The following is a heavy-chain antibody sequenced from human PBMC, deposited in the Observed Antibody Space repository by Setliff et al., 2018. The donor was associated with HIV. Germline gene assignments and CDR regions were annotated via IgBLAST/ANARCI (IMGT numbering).Heavy chain of an antibody. CDR2: IYTSGST. CDR3: ARVSYTGSSYYYSYMDV. V-gene: IGHV4-4*08. Sequence: SETLSLTCTVSGDSISSSYYWTWIRQPPGKGLEWIGYIYTSGSTYYNPSLKSRVTISVDTSKNQFSLKLSSVTAADTAVYYCARVSYTGSSYYYSYMDVWGQGTLVTVSS. D-gene: IGHD6-6*01. CDR1: GDSISSSYY. J-gene: IGHJ6*03.